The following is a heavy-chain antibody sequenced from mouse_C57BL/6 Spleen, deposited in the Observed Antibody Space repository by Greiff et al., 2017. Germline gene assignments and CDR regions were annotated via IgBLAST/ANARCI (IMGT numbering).Heavy chain of an antibody. V-gene: IGHV1-59*01. D-gene: IGHD1-1*01. Sequence: VKLKQPGAELVRPGTSVKLSCKASGYTFTSYWMHWVKQRPGQGLEWIGVIDPSDSYTNYNQKFKGKATLTVDTSSSTAYMQRSSLTSEDSAVYYCARSDYYGSSENWFAYGGQGTLVTVSA. CDR1: GYTFTSYW. J-gene: IGHJ3*01. CDR2: IDPSDSYT. CDR3: ARSDYYGSSENWFAY.